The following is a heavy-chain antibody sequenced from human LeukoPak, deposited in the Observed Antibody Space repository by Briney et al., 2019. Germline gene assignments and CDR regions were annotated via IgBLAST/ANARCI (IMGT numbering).Heavy chain of an antibody. V-gene: IGHV3-48*02. CDR2: ISSSSSAI. Sequence: AGGSLRLSCAASGFTFSRFGMNWVRQAPGKGLEWISYISSSSSAIYYADSVKGRFTISRDNAKNSLYLQMSSLRDEDTAVYYCAQKGGTDHWGPGTLVTVSS. CDR3: AQKGGTDH. CDR1: GFTFSRFG. J-gene: IGHJ4*02. D-gene: IGHD2-15*01.